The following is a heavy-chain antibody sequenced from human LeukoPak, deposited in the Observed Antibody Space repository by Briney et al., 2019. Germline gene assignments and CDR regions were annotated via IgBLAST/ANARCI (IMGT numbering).Heavy chain of an antibody. CDR2: ISYDGSNK. Sequence: GGSLRLSCAASGFTFSSYAMHWVRQAPGKGLEWVAVISYDGSNKYYADSVKGRFTISRDNSKNTLYLQMNSLRAEDTAVYYCARRNRGVRLIDYWGQGTLVTVSS. J-gene: IGHJ4*02. CDR1: GFTFSSYA. D-gene: IGHD3-10*01. V-gene: IGHV3-30*04. CDR3: ARRNRGVRLIDY.